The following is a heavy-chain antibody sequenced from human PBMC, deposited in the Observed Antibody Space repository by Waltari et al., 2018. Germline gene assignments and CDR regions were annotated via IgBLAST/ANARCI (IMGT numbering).Heavy chain of an antibody. CDR2: STGSGGSK. CDR3: AKSPPVTSGGANYYFDY. Sequence: EVQLLESGGGLVQPGGSLRISCAASGFPFTRYAMSWVSQAPGKGLEGVSGSTGSGGSKYYADSVKGRFTISRDNSKNTLYLQMNSLRAEDTAVYYCAKSPPVTSGGANYYFDYWGQGTLVTVSS. J-gene: IGHJ4*02. CDR1: GFPFTRYA. V-gene: IGHV3-23*01. D-gene: IGHD3-16*01.